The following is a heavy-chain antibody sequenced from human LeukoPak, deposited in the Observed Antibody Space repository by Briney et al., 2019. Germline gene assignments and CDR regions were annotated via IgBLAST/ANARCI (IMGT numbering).Heavy chain of an antibody. D-gene: IGHD3-10*01. V-gene: IGHV4-61*01. CDR2: IYYTGST. CDR1: GGSISSSSCY. Sequence: PSETLSLTCTVSGGSISSSSCYWSWIRQPPGKGLEWIAYIYYTGSTNYNPSLKSRVTISVDTSKNQFSLKLSSVTAADTAVYYCARVGYFGSGNYHNDRGAFDYWGQGTLVTVSS. CDR3: ARVGYFGSGNYHNDRGAFDY. J-gene: IGHJ4*02.